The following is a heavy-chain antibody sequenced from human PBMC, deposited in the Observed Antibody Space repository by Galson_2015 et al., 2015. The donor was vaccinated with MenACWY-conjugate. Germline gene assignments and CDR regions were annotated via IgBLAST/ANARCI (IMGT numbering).Heavy chain of an antibody. CDR2: IGSVTSTI. J-gene: IGHJ4*02. CDR1: GFTFSHYS. D-gene: IGHD6-19*01. V-gene: IGHV3-48*04. CDR3: ARDGSGWVIDF. Sequence: SLRLSCAASGFTFSHYSMYWVRQAPGKGLEWVSYIGSVTSTIYYRDFVKGRFTISRDNAKNSLYLQMNSLRAEDTAVYYCARDGSGWVIDFWGQGTLVTVSS.